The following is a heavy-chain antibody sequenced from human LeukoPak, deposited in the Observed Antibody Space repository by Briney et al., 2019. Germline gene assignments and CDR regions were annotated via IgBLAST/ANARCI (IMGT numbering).Heavy chain of an antibody. Sequence: ASVKVSCKASGYTFTGYYMHWVRQAPGQGLEWMGWINPNSGGTNYAQKFQGRVTMTRDTSISTAYMELSRLRSDDTAVYYSARVGYYYDSEGDYWGQGTLVTVSS. J-gene: IGHJ4*02. CDR2: INPNSGGT. CDR3: ARVGYYYDSEGDY. V-gene: IGHV1-2*02. CDR1: GYTFTGYY. D-gene: IGHD3-22*01.